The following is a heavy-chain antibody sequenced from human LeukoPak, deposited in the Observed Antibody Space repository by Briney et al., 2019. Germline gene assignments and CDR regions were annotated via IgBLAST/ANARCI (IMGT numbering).Heavy chain of an antibody. Sequence: SETLSLTCTVSGGSITSGGYYWTWIRRPPGKGLEWIGSIYYDGSTYYNPSLKSRVTISVDTSKNQFSLKLTSVTAADTAVYFCARRSDSGSDDGEDYFDYWGQGTLVTVSS. CDR2: IYYDGST. CDR1: GGSITSGGYY. J-gene: IGHJ4*02. D-gene: IGHD1-26*01. CDR3: ARRSDSGSDDGEDYFDY. V-gene: IGHV4-39*01.